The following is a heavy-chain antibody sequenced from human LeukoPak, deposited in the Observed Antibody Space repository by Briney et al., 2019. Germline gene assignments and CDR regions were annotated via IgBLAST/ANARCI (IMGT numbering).Heavy chain of an antibody. J-gene: IGHJ4*02. CDR3: ARVEMATITWYYFDY. CDR2: INPNSGGT. Sequence: ASVKVSCKASGYTFTGYYMHWVRQAPGQGLEWMGWINPNSGGTNYAQKFQGRVTMTRDTSISTAYMELSRLRSDDTAVYYCARVEMATITWYYFDYWGQGTLVTVSS. V-gene: IGHV1-2*02. CDR1: GYTFTGYY. D-gene: IGHD5-12*01.